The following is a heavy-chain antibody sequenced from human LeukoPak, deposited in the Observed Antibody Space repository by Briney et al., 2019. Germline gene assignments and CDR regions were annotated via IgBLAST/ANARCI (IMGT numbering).Heavy chain of an antibody. CDR2: IFDSGST. CDR1: GGSISSYY. J-gene: IGHJ4*02. Sequence: SETLSLTCTVSGGSISSYYWSWVRQPPGKGLEWIGYIFDSGSTNYNPSLKSRVTMSVDTSKNQFSLKLTSVTAADTAVYYCARGRDYDYSGYYLDYWGQGTLVTVSS. D-gene: IGHD3-22*01. V-gene: IGHV4-59*12. CDR3: ARGRDYDYSGYYLDY.